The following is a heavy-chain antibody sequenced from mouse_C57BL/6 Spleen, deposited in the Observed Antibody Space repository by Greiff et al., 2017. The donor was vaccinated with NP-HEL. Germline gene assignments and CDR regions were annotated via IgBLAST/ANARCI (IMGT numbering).Heavy chain of an antibody. Sequence: EVQLVESGGGLVKPGGSLKLSCAASGFTFSDYGMHWVRQAPEKGLEWVAYISSGSSTIYYADTVTGRFTISRDNAKNTLFLQMTSLRSEDTAMYYCARYPPMDYWGQGTSVTVSS. V-gene: IGHV5-17*01. CDR1: GFTFSDYG. CDR2: ISSGSSTI. CDR3: ARYPPMDY. J-gene: IGHJ4*01.